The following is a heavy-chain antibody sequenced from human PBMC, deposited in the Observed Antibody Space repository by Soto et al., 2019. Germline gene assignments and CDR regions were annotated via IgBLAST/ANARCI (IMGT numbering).Heavy chain of an antibody. Sequence: SETLSLTCTVSGGSISSYYWSWIRQPPGKGLEWIGYIYYSGSTNYNPSLKSRVTISVDTSKNQFSLKLSSVTAADTAVYYCPRGGDEGEPFDYWGQGTLVTVSS. D-gene: IGHD7-27*01. J-gene: IGHJ4*02. CDR1: GGSISSYY. CDR3: PRGGDEGEPFDY. V-gene: IGHV4-59*01. CDR2: IYYSGST.